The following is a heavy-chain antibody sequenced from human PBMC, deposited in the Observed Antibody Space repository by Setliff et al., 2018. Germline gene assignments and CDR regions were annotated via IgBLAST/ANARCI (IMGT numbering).Heavy chain of an antibody. Sequence: PGGSLRLSCAASGFIFDNYAMHWVRQGPGKGLEWVGRIRDKYNSYAIAYAASVEGRFTISRDDSKNMAYLQMNSLRTEDTAVYYCTRRSANSSADWGQGTLVTVSS. D-gene: IGHD6-19*01. J-gene: IGHJ4*02. V-gene: IGHV3-73*01. CDR2: IRDKYNSYAI. CDR3: TRRSANSSAD. CDR1: GFIFDNYA.